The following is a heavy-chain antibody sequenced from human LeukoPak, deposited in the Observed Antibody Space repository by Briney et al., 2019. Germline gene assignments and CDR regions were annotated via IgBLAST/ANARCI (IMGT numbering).Heavy chain of an antibody. CDR1: GGSISSYY. CDR2: IYYSGST. D-gene: IGHD2-2*01. Sequence: SETLSLTCTVSGGSISSYYWSWIRQPPGKGLEWIGYIYYSGSTNYNPSLKSRVTISVDTSKNQFSLKLSSVTAADTAVYYCARGPLGYCSSTSCYARSNYYYYMDVWGKGTTVTVSS. CDR3: ARGPLGYCSSTSCYARSNYYYYMDV. V-gene: IGHV4-59*01. J-gene: IGHJ6*03.